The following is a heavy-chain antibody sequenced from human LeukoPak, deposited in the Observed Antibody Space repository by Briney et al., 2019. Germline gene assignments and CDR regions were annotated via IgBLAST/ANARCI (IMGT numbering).Heavy chain of an antibody. CDR2: IYTSGST. V-gene: IGHV4-61*02. CDR3: ASGDSSGYYDY. J-gene: IGHJ4*02. Sequence: SQTLSLTCTVSGGSISSGSYYWSWIRQPAGKGLEWIGRIYTSGSTSCNPSLKSRVTISVDTSKNQFSLKLSSVTAADTAVYYCASGDSSGYYDYWGQGTLVTVSS. D-gene: IGHD3-22*01. CDR1: GGSISSGSYY.